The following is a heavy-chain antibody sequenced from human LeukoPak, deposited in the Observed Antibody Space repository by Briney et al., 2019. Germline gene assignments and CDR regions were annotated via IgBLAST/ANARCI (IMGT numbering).Heavy chain of an antibody. CDR1: GFTFSSYA. Sequence: HPGGSLRLSCAASGFTFSSYAMHWVRQAPGKGLEWVAVISYDGSNKYYADSVKGRFTISRDNSKNTLYLQMNSLRAEDTAVYYCARYGSSSWYEYFQHWGQGTLVTVSS. CDR2: ISYDGSNK. D-gene: IGHD6-13*01. CDR3: ARYGSSSWYEYFQH. J-gene: IGHJ1*01. V-gene: IGHV3-30*04.